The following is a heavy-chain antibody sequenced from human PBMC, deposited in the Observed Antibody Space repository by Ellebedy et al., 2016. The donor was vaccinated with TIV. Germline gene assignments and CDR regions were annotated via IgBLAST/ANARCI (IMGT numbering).Heavy chain of an antibody. CDR1: GGSISSGGYY. CDR3: ARNYDSSGYEP. D-gene: IGHD3-22*01. V-gene: IGHV4-31*03. J-gene: IGHJ5*02. Sequence: MPSETLSLTCTVSGGSISSGGYYWSWIRQHPGKGLEWIGYIYYSGRSYYNPSLKSRVTISVDTSKNQFSLKLSSVTAADTAVSYCARNYDSSGYEPWGQGTLVTVSS. CDR2: IYYSGRS.